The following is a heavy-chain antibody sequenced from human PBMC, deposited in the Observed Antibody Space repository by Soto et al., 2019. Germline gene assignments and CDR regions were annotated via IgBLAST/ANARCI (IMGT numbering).Heavy chain of an antibody. J-gene: IGHJ5*02. CDR3: AREYDPSWFDP. V-gene: IGHV4-31*02. CDR1: GGPISSGGYY. D-gene: IGHD2-8*01. CDR2: IYYSGST. Sequence: TLPLTGTVAGGPISSGGYYWSWIRQHPGKGLEWIGYIYYSGSTYYNPSLKSRVTISVDTSKNQFSLKLSSVTAADTAVYYCAREYDPSWFDPWGQGALVTVSS.